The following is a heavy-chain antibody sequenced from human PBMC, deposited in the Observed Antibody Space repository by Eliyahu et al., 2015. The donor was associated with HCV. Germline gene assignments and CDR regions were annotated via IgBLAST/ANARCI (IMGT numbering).Heavy chain of an antibody. V-gene: IGHV3-7*01. CDR1: GFTFSTXR. D-gene: IGHD3-10*01. Sequence: QLVESGGGLVQPGGSLRLSCXASGFTFSTXRMNWVRQAPGKGLEWVANIGQDGSEKHYVDSVKGRFTVSRDNAKNSLYLQMNSLRDEDTSVYYCARDPARGSFRGMDVWGQGTTVTVSS. CDR3: ARDPARGSFRGMDV. J-gene: IGHJ6*02. CDR2: IGQDGSEK.